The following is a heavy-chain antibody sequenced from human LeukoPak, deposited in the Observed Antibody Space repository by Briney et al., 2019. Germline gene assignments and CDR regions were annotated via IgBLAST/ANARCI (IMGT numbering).Heavy chain of an antibody. CDR3: ARRSITMVRGVTYNWFDP. J-gene: IGHJ5*02. D-gene: IGHD3-10*01. V-gene: IGHV4-38-2*01. CDR1: GYSISSGYY. Sequence: SETLSLTCAVSGYSISSGYYWGWIRQPPGKGLEWIGSIYHSGSTYYNPSLKSRVTISVDTSENQFSLKLSSVTAADTAVYYCARRSITMVRGVTYNWFDPWGQGTLVTVSS. CDR2: IYHSGST.